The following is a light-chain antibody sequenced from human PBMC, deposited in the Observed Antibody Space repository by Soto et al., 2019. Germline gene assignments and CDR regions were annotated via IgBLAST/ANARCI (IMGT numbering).Light chain of an antibody. CDR2: EVS. CDR1: SSAVGGYNY. CDR3: SSYTSSSTPYV. Sequence: QSALTQPASVSGSPGQSITISCTGTSSAVGGYNYVSWYQQHPGKAPKLMIYEVSNRPSGVSNRFSGSKSANTASLTISGLHAEDEADYYCSSYTSSSTPYVFGTGTKLTVL. V-gene: IGLV2-14*01. J-gene: IGLJ1*01.